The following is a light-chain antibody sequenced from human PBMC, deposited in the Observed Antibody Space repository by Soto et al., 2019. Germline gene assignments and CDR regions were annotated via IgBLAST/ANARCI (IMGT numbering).Light chain of an antibody. CDR1: SSDVGGYNY. V-gene: IGLV2-14*01. CDR2: DVN. CDR3: GSYTDSNTLYV. Sequence: QSALTQPASVSGSPGQSITISCTGTSSDVGGYNYVSWYQQHPGKAPKLMIYDVNNRPSGVSDRFSGSKSGNTASLTISGLRAEDEADYYCGSYTDSNTLYVLGAGTKLTVL. J-gene: IGLJ1*01.